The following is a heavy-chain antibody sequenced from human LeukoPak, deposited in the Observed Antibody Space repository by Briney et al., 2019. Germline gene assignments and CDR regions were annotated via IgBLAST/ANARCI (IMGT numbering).Heavy chain of an antibody. J-gene: IGHJ5*02. CDR3: ARGGCAMAARLGSWFDR. V-gene: IGHV4-34*01. D-gene: IGHD6-6*01. Sequence: PSETLSLTCTVSGGSISSGGYYWSWLRQPPGTGLEWIGEINHSGSTNYNPSLKSRVTISVDTSKNQFSLKLSSVSAADTAVYYCARGGCAMAARLGSWFDRWGQGTLGIVS. CDR1: GGSISSGGYY. CDR2: INHSGST.